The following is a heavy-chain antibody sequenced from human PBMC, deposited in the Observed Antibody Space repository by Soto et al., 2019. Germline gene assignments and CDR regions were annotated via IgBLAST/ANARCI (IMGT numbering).Heavy chain of an antibody. CDR2: ISYDGSNK. Sequence: QVQLVESGGGVVQPGRSLRLSCAASGFTFSSYGMHWVRQAPGKGLEWVAVISYDGSNKYYADSVKGRFTISRDNSKNTLYLQMNSLRAEDTAVYYCAKLPGRQGLVAFDIWGQGTMVTVSS. V-gene: IGHV3-30*18. D-gene: IGHD1-26*01. CDR1: GFTFSSYG. CDR3: AKLPGRQGLVAFDI. J-gene: IGHJ3*02.